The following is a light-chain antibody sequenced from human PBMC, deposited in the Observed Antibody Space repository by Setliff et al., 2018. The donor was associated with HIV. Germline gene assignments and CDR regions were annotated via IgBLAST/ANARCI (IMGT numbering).Light chain of an antibody. CDR2: DVT. CDR3: ASYANSDVFI. V-gene: IGLV2-14*03. J-gene: IGLJ1*01. Sequence: QSVLAQPASASGSPGQSITVSCTGTSSDIGAFDFVSWYRQHPGKAPELMIYDVTNRPSGVSHRFSGSKSGNTASLTISGLQAEDEADYYCASYANSDVFIFGSGTKVTVL. CDR1: SSDIGAFDF.